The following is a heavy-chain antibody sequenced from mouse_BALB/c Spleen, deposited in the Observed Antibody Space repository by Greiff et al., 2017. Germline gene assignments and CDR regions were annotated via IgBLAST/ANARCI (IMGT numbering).Heavy chain of an antibody. D-gene: IGHD2-3*01. CDR3: ARSWDGYYDYAMDY. CDR1: GYSITSDYA. V-gene: IGHV3-2*02. J-gene: IGHJ4*01. CDR2: ISYSGST. Sequence: VQLKQSGPGLVKPSQSLSLTCTVTGYSITSDYAWNWIRQFPGNKLEWMGYISYSGSTSYNPSLKSRISITRDTSKNQFFLQLNSVTTEDTATYYCARSWDGYYDYAMDYWGQGTSVTVSS.